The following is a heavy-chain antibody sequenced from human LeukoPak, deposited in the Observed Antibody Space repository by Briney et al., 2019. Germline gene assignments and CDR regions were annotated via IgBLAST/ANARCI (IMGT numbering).Heavy chain of an antibody. CDR3: AREDAGGTYSFDY. D-gene: IGHD1-26*01. CDR1: GFTVSSNF. CDR2: IYTSGIT. V-gene: IGHV3-66*01. Sequence: PGASLRLSCAVSGFTVSSNFMSWVRQAPGKGPEWVSVIYTSGITYYADSVRGRFTISRDNSKNTLYLQMDSLTAEDTAVYYCAREDAGGTYSFDYWGQGTLVTVSS. J-gene: IGHJ4*02.